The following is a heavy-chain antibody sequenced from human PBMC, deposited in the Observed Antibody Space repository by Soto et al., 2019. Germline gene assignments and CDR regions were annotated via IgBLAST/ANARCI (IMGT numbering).Heavy chain of an antibody. D-gene: IGHD6-13*01. V-gene: IGHV1-69*12. CDR2: IIPIFGTA. Sequence: QVQLVQSGAEVKKPGSSVKVSCKASGGTFSSYAISWVRQAPGQGLEWMGGIIPIFGTADYAQKLQGRVTITADESTSTAYRERSSLRTEDTAVYYCASLIAAAGPPHSPRYYYGMDVWGQGTTVTVSS. J-gene: IGHJ6*02. CDR3: ASLIAAAGPPHSPRYYYGMDV. CDR1: GGTFSSYA.